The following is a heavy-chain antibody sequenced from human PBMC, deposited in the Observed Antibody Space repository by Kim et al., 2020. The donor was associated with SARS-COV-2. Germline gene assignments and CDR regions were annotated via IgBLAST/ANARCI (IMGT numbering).Heavy chain of an antibody. Sequence: SETLSLTCTVSGGSISSGGYYWSWIRQHPGKGLEWIGYIYYSGSTYYNPSLKSRVTISVDTSKNQFSLKLSSVTAPDTAVYYCARGGGESYDYWGQGTLVTVSS. CDR1: GGSISSGGYY. D-gene: IGHD3-10*01. V-gene: IGHV4-31*03. CDR2: IYYSGST. J-gene: IGHJ4*02. CDR3: ARGGGESYDY.